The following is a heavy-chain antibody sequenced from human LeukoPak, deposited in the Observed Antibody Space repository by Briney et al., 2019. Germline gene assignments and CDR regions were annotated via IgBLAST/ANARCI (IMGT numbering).Heavy chain of an antibody. CDR1: GFTFSDYY. V-gene: IGHV3-11*01. D-gene: IGHD2-2*02. J-gene: IGHJ3*02. Sequence: GGSLRLSCAASGFTFSDYYMSWIRQAPGKGLEGVSYISSSGSTIYYADSVKGRFTISRDNAKTSLYLQMNSLRAEDTAVYYCAREGRYCSSTSCYTAFDIWGQGTMVTVSS. CDR2: ISSSGSTI. CDR3: AREGRYCSSTSCYTAFDI.